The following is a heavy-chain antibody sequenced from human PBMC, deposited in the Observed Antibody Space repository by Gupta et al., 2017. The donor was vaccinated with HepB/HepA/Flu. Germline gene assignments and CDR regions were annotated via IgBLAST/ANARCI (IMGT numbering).Heavy chain of an antibody. CDR2: IYYSGST. V-gene: IGHV4-39*01. J-gene: IGHJ4*02. D-gene: IGHD2-15*01. Sequence: QLQLQESGPGLVKPSETLSLTCTVSGGSISSSSYYWGWIRQPPGKGLEWIGSIYYSGSTYYNPSLKSRVTISVDTSKNQFSRKLSSVTAADTAVYYCARQGDIVVVVAATHYFDYWGQGTLVTVSS. CDR1: GGSISSSSYY. CDR3: ARQGDIVVVVAATHYFDY.